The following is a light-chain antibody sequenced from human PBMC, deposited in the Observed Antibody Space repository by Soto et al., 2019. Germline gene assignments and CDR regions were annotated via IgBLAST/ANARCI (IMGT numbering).Light chain of an antibody. CDR1: QTVSRMY. CDR2: DAS. CDR3: QQRGNWPPWT. J-gene: IGKJ1*01. V-gene: IGKV3-11*01. Sequence: EILLTQSPVTLSLSPGERATLSCRASQTVSRMYLSWFQQKPGQAPRLLIYDASKRATGIPARFSGGGSGTDFTLTISRLEPEDFAVYYCQQRGNWPPWTFGQGTKVDIK.